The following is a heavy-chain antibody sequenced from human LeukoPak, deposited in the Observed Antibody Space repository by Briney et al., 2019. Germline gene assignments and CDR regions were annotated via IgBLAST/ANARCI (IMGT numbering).Heavy chain of an antibody. J-gene: IGHJ5*02. CDR3: ARDNYAGANWFDP. V-gene: IGHV1-69*05. D-gene: IGHD1-7*01. CDR1: GGTFSSYA. CDR2: IIPTFGTA. Sequence: GSSVKVSCKASGGTFSSYAISWVRQAPGHGLEWMGGIIPTFGTANYAQKFQGRVTITTDESTSTAYMELSSLRSEDTAVYYCARDNYAGANWFDPWGQGTLVTVSS.